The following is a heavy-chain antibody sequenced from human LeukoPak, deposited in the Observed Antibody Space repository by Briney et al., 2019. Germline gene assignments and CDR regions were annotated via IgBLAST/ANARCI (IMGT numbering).Heavy chain of an antibody. Sequence: GGSLRLSCATSGFTFSNHDMNWVRQAPGKGLEWVSVIYSGGSTYYADSVKGRFTISRDNSKNTLYLQMNSLRAEDTAVYYCARASGGGFYYYYYMDVWGKGTTVTISS. J-gene: IGHJ6*03. CDR1: GFTFSNHD. CDR2: IYSGGST. CDR3: ARASGGGFYYYYYMDV. V-gene: IGHV3-66*01. D-gene: IGHD3-16*01.